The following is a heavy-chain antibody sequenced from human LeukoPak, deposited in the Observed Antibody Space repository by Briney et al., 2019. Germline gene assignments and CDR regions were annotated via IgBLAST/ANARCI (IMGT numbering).Heavy chain of an antibody. V-gene: IGHV1-2*06. J-gene: IGHJ4*02. CDR3: AREPRGSPGYFDY. CDR2: INPNSGGT. CDR1: GYTFTCYY. D-gene: IGHD3-10*01. Sequence: ASVKVSCKASGYTFTCYYMHWVRQAPGQGLEWMGRINPNSGGTNYAQKFQGRVTMTRNTSISTAYMELSRPRSDDTAVYYCAREPRGSPGYFDYWGQGTLVTVSS.